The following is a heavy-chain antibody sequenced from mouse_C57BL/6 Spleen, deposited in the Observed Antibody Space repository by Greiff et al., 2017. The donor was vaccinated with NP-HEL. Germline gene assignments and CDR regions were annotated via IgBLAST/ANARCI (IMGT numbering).Heavy chain of an antibody. V-gene: IGHV3-1*01. CDR2: ISYSGST. Sequence: EVKLQESGPGMVKPSQSLSLTCTVTGYSITSGYDWHWIRHFPGNKLEWMGYISYSGSTNYNPSLKSRISITHDTSKNHFFLKLNSVTTEDTATDYCARNYGSSYWFAYWGQGTLVTVSA. J-gene: IGHJ3*01. CDR3: ARNYGSSYWFAY. CDR1: GYSITSGYD. D-gene: IGHD1-1*01.